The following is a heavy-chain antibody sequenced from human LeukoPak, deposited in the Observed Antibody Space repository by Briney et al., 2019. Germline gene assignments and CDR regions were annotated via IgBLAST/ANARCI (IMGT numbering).Heavy chain of an antibody. J-gene: IGHJ4*02. V-gene: IGHV4-39*01. D-gene: IGHD1-1*01. CDR3: ARHKGSLKRIDY. CDR2: IYYSGST. CDR1: GGSISSSSYY. Sequence: SETLSLTCTVFGGSISSSSYYWGWIRQPPGKGLEWIGSIYYSGSTYYNPSLKSRVTISVDTSKNQFSLKLSSVTAADTAVYYCARHKGSLKRIDYWGQGTLVTVSS.